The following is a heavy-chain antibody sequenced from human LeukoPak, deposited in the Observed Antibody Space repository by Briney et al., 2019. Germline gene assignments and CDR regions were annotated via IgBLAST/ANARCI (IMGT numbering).Heavy chain of an antibody. CDR1: GGTFSSYT. Sequence: GASVKVSCKASGGTFSSYTISWVRQAPGQGLEWMGRIIPILGIANYAQKFQGRVTITADKSTSTAYMELSSLRSEVTAVYYCARDALGITIFGVDNMDVWGKGTTVTVSS. D-gene: IGHD3-3*01. CDR3: ARDALGITIFGVDNMDV. CDR2: IIPILGIA. J-gene: IGHJ6*03. V-gene: IGHV1-69*04.